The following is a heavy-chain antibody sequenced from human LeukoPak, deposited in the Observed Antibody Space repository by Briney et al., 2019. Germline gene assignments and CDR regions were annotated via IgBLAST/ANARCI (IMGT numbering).Heavy chain of an antibody. J-gene: IGHJ6*02. CDR3: ARDTGWYYGMDV. CDR2: MNPNSGNT. V-gene: IGHV1-8*01. CDR1: GYTFTSYD. D-gene: IGHD1-14*01. Sequence: ASVKVSCKASGYTFTSYDINWVRQATGQGLEWMGWMNPNSGNTGYAQKFQGRVTMTRNTSIGTAYMELSSLRSEDTAVYYCARDTGWYYGMDVWGQGTTVTVSS.